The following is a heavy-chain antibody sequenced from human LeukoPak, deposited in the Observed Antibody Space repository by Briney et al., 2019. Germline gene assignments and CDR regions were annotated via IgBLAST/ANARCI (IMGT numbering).Heavy chain of an antibody. CDR2: IYSGGST. Sequence: GGSLRLSCAASGFTVSSNYMSWVRQAPGKGLEWVSVIYSGGSTYYADSVKGRFTISRDNSKNTLYLQMNSLRAEDTAVYYCAKDLLRITMIVVVTPGYAFDIWGQGTMVTVSS. J-gene: IGHJ3*02. CDR1: GFTVSSNY. D-gene: IGHD3-22*01. CDR3: AKDLLRITMIVVVTPGYAFDI. V-gene: IGHV3-53*01.